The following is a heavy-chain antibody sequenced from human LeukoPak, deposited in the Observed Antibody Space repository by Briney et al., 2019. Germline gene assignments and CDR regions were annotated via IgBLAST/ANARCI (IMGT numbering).Heavy chain of an antibody. J-gene: IGHJ3*02. D-gene: IGHD6-13*01. V-gene: IGHV4-59*07. CDR2: IYSGGI. Sequence: SGTLSLTCTVSGASISSYVRSWIRQAPGTGLEWIGYIYSGGINYNPSLKRRITISVDTSKNVFSLNLTSVTTAATVIYYCARAAGTGIRAAFDIWGLGTMVTVS. CDR3: ARAAGTGIRAAFDI. CDR1: GASISSYV.